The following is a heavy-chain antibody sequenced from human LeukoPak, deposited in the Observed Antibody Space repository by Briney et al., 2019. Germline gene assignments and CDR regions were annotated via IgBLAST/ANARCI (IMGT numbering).Heavy chain of an antibody. D-gene: IGHD1-26*01. CDR2: MKQDGSEE. J-gene: IGHJ4*02. CDR1: GFTFSTYW. Sequence: PGGSLRLSCAASGFTFSTYWMSGVRQAPGKGLEWVANMKQDGSEEYYVDSVKGRFTISRDNAKNSLYLQMNSLRAEDTAVYYCARDKIVGATVLDYWGQGSLVTVSS. CDR3: ARDKIVGATVLDY. V-gene: IGHV3-7*03.